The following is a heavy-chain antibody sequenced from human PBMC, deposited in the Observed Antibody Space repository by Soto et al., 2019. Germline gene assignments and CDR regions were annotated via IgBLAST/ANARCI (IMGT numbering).Heavy chain of an antibody. CDR3: ARDRGGALDS. CDR1: GFTFNTFA. J-gene: IGHJ4*02. Sequence: PGGSLRLSCVVSGFTFNTFAMTWVRQAPGKGLEWVSALSGSGSLSYYADSVKGRFTISRDNSKNTLYLQVNNLRVDETAVYFCARDRGGALDSWGKGTLVTGS. V-gene: IGHV3-23*01. D-gene: IGHD2-15*01. CDR2: LSGSGSLS.